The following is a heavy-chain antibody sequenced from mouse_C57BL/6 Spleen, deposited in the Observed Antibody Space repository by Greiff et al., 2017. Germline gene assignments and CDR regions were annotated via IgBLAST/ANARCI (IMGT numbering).Heavy chain of an antibody. V-gene: IGHV1-64*01. CDR1: GYTFTSYW. J-gene: IGHJ1*03. Sequence: QVQLQQPGAELVKPGASVKLSCKASGYTFTSYWMHWVKQRPGQGLEWIGMIHPNSGSTNYNEKFKSKATLTVDKSSSTAYMQLSSLTSEDSAVYYCARSGSSPWYFDVWGKGTTVTVSS. D-gene: IGHD1-1*01. CDR3: ARSGSSPWYFDV. CDR2: IHPNSGST.